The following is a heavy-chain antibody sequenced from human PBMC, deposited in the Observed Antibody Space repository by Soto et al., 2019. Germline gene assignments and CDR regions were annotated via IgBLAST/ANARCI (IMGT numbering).Heavy chain of an antibody. J-gene: IGHJ4*02. Sequence: QVTLKESGPVLVQATETLTLTCNVSGFSLTNVQKGVAWIRQPPGKALEWLAHILSDVEQSYKSSLKKRLTISQATSKRQVVLVMTNVEPVDTATYYCARISGRFGASHFDFWGQGSAVIVSS. CDR1: GFSLTNVQKG. CDR3: ARISGRFGASHFDF. V-gene: IGHV2-26*01. D-gene: IGHD3-10*01. CDR2: ILSDVEQ.